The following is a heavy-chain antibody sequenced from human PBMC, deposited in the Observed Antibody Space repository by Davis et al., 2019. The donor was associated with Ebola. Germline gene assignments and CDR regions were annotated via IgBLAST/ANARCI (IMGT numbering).Heavy chain of an antibody. Sequence: SGPTLVKPTQTLTLTCAFSGFSLRDSQVGIAWFRQSPGKAPEWLALIYWDEDKRYRSSLESRLTITKDPSKDQVVLTMTNMDPVDTATYYCAHKSLPAAFFDSWGQGVLVTVS. V-gene: IGHV2-5*02. CDR1: GFSLRDSQVG. D-gene: IGHD2-2*01. CDR2: IYWDEDK. CDR3: AHKSLPAAFFDS. J-gene: IGHJ4*02.